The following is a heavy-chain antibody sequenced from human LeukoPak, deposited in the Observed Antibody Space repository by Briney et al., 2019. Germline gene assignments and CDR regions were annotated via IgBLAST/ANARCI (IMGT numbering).Heavy chain of an antibody. CDR1: GFSISTFW. CDR3: ASQSYGLFHY. D-gene: IGHD4-17*01. CDR2: INTDGSKK. J-gene: IGHJ4*02. V-gene: IGHV3-7*03. Sequence: GGSLRLSCAGSGFSISTFWMRWVRQAPGKGLEWVANINTDGSKKSYVDSVRGRFTIPRDNAKNSLYLQMDSLRAEDTTLYYCASQSYGLFHYWGQGNLVTVSS.